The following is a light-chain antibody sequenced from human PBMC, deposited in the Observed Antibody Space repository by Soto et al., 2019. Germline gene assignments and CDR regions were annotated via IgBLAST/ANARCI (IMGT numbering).Light chain of an antibody. Sequence: DIQITHSPSSLSASVGDRVTITCRGSQSISSNLNWYQQKPGKAPKLLIYAASNLQSGVPSTFSGSGSGTDFTLTISSLQPEDFATYYCQQSHSIPWTLGQGTKVDIK. CDR3: QQSHSIPWT. V-gene: IGKV1-39*01. CDR2: AAS. CDR1: QSISSN. J-gene: IGKJ1*01.